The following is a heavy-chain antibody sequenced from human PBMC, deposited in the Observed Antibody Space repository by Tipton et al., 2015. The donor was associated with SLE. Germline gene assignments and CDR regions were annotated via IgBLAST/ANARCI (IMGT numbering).Heavy chain of an antibody. V-gene: IGHV4-59*01. D-gene: IGHD6-19*01. CDR2: IYYSGST. CDR3: ARLRWLVLNWYFDL. Sequence: LRLSCTVSGGSISSYYWSWIRQPPGKGLEWIGYIYYSGSTNYNPSLKSRVTISVDTSKNQFSLKLSSVTAADTAVYYCARLRWLVLNWYFDLWGRGTLVTVSS. CDR1: GGSISSYY. J-gene: IGHJ2*01.